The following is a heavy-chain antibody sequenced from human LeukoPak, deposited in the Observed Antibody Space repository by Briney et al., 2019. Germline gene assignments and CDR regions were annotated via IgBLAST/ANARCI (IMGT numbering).Heavy chain of an antibody. CDR1: GFTFDDYG. J-gene: IGHJ4*02. CDR3: ARLREIPVFGVVTKSTSYFDY. D-gene: IGHD3-3*01. V-gene: IGHV3-20*04. Sequence: TGGSLRLSCAASGFTFDDYGMNWVRQAPGKGLEWVSGINWNGGSTGYADSVKGRFTISRDNAKNSLYLQMNSLRAEDTAVYYCARLREIPVFGVVTKSTSYFDYWGQGTLVTVSS. CDR2: INWNGGST.